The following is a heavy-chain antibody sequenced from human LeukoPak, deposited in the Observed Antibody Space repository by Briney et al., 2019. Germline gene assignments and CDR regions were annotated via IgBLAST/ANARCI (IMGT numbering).Heavy chain of an antibody. D-gene: IGHD2-21*02. CDR1: GFTFSNYA. CDR2: INQGGSEK. Sequence: PGGSLRLSCAASGFTFSNYAMSWVRQAPGKGLEWVANINQGGSEKYYVGSVKGRATISRDNTKNSLYLQMNSLRAEDTAVYYCAREGMVTTNAFDIWGRGTMVTVSS. V-gene: IGHV3-7*01. CDR3: AREGMVTTNAFDI. J-gene: IGHJ3*02.